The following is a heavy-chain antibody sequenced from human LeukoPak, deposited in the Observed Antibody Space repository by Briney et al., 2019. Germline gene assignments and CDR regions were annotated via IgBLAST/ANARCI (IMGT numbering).Heavy chain of an antibody. CDR2: LSGSGGST. J-gene: IGHJ4*02. V-gene: IGHV3-23*01. CDR3: AKVDSGIVATGSPYFDY. CDR1: GFTFSNYA. Sequence: GGSLRLSCAASGFTFSNYAMSWVRQAPGKGLEWVSSLSGSGGSTYHADSVKGRFTISRDNSKSTLYLQMNSLRAEDTAVYYCAKVDSGIVATGSPYFDYWGQGTLVTVSS. D-gene: IGHD6-13*01.